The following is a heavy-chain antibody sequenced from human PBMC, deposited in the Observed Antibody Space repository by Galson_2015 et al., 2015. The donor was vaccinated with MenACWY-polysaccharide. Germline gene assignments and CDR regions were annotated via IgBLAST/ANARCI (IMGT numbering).Heavy chain of an antibody. CDR1: GVSVSSFY. Sequence: SEPLSLTCPVAGVSVSSFYWSWIRQPPGEGLEWIGYISNSGSTNYNPSLKSRVTISVDTSKSQFSLKLSSVTAADTAVYYCASAGILIQPDPWGQGTLVTVSS. D-gene: IGHD2-21*01. V-gene: IGHV4-59*02. CDR3: ASAGILIQPDP. J-gene: IGHJ5*02. CDR2: ISNSGST.